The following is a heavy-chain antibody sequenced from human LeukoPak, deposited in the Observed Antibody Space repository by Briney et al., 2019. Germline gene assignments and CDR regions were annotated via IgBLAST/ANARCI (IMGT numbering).Heavy chain of an antibody. V-gene: IGHV1-2*02. J-gene: IGHJ5*02. CDR3: AREPVTGTFNFFDP. D-gene: IGHD6-19*01. Sequence: ASVKVSCKASGYTFTDYYLHWVRQAPGQGLEWMGWIKPNSGGTNYAHKFQGRVTMTRDTSLNTAYMELNRLISGDTAVYYCAREPVTGTFNFFDPWGQGALVTVTS. CDR2: IKPNSGGT. CDR1: GYTFTDYY.